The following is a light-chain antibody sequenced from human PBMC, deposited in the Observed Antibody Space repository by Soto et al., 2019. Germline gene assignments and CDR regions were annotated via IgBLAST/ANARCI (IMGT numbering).Light chain of an antibody. V-gene: IGKV1-17*01. CDR2: AAS. J-gene: IGKJ2*02. CDR3: LHHNSDLCT. Sequence: DLQMTQSPSSLSASVGDRVTITFRASQAIINHFGWYQQKPGKAPKRLIYAASSLQSGVPSRCSRSGSATEFTHTISSLQPKEFATEYCLHHNSDLCTFGQGTKLE. CDR1: QAIINH.